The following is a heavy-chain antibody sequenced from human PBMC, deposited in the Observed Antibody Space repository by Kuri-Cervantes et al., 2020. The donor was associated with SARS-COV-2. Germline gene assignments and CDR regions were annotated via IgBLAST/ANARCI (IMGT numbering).Heavy chain of an antibody. CDR1: GFTFSSYG. V-gene: IGHV3-30*18. J-gene: IGHJ4*02. Sequence: GESLKISCAASGFTFSSYGMHWVRQAPGKGLEWVVVISFDGNNKYYADSVKGRFTVSRDNSKNTLFLQMNSLRAEDSAVYYCAKQYSGYFYTPCLDWGQGTLVTVSS. D-gene: IGHD1-26*01. CDR3: AKQYSGYFYTPCLD. CDR2: ISFDGNNK.